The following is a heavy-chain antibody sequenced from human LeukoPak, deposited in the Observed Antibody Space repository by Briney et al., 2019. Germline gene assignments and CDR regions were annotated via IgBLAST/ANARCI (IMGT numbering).Heavy chain of an antibody. Sequence: GSLRLSCVASGFTFSSYDMHWVRQATGKGLEWVSGIGTAGDTYYPDSVKGRFIISRENAKNSLYLQMNSLTAGDTAVYYCARSVICSGGTCYPGPVDYWGQGTLVTVSS. CDR1: GFTFSSYD. V-gene: IGHV3-13*04. J-gene: IGHJ4*02. CDR3: ARSVICSGGTCYPGPVDY. D-gene: IGHD2-15*01. CDR2: IGTAGDT.